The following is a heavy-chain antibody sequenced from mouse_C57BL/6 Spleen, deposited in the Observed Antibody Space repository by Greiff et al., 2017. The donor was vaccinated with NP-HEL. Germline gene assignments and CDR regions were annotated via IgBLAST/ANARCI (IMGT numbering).Heavy chain of an antibody. CDR1: GFTFSDYG. J-gene: IGHJ1*03. Sequence: EVKVEESGGGLVKPGGSLKLSCAASGFTFSDYGMHWVRQAPEKGLEWVAYISSGSSTIYYADTVKGRFPISRDNAKNTLFLQMTSLRSEDTAMYYCARDDYDVPWYFDVWGTGTTVTVSS. CDR2: ISSGSSTI. D-gene: IGHD2-4*01. CDR3: ARDDYDVPWYFDV. V-gene: IGHV5-17*01.